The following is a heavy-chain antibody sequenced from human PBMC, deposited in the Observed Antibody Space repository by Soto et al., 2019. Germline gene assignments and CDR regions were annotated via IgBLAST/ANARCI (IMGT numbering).Heavy chain of an antibody. CDR1: GFNFRGYW. J-gene: IGHJ4*02. CDR2: MNEDGSEI. V-gene: IGHV3-7*01. D-gene: IGHD3-16*01. CDR3: VRDVGFDYAN. Sequence: EVQLVESGGALVQPGGSLRISCVGSGFNFRGYWMSWVRQAPGKGLEWVATMNEDGSEIYYVASVKGRFAISRDNDENSLHLQMNDVSAEDTGVYFCVRDVGFDYANWGQVTLVTVSS.